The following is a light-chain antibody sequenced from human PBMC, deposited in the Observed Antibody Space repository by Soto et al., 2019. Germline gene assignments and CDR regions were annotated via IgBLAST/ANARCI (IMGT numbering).Light chain of an antibody. V-gene: IGKV3-11*01. CDR1: QSVGTF. J-gene: IGKJ4*01. CDR2: DAS. Sequence: EIVLTQSPATLSLSPGERATLSCRASQSVGTFLVWYQQKPGQAPRLLIHDASIRATGIPARFRGSGSGTDFTLTISSLEPEDFGVYYCHQRTNWPSLIFGGGTKVEMK. CDR3: HQRTNWPSLI.